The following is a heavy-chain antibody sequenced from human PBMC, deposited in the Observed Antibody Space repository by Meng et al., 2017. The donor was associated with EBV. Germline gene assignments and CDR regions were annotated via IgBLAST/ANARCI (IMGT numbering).Heavy chain of an antibody. J-gene: IGHJ4*02. Sequence: VQVQESGPGRVTPSVTRSPTCAVFGGSICSSNWWSSVRRPAGKGLEWIGEIYHSGSHNYNPSLKSRVTISVDKSKNQFSLKLSSVTAADTAVYYCVGTRTGTPDYWGQGTLVTVSS. D-gene: IGHD1-1*01. CDR1: GGSICSSNW. CDR2: IYHSGSH. V-gene: IGHV4-4*02. CDR3: VGTRTGTPDY.